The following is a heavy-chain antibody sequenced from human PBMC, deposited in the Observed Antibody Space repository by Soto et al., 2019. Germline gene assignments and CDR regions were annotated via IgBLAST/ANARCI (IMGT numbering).Heavy chain of an antibody. CDR1: GYTFTDYY. V-gene: IGHV1-2*02. D-gene: IGHD3-16*01. CDR2: INPNVGGT. Sequence: QVQLVQSGAEVKKPGASVYVSCKASGYTFTDYYVHWVRQAPGQGLEWMGWINPNVGGTNYARKFQGRVTMTRDTSISTVYMKLTRLSPDATAIYYCERGGREVPRIPYDTWGQGTRVTVSS. J-gene: IGHJ5*02. CDR3: ERGGREVPRIPYDT.